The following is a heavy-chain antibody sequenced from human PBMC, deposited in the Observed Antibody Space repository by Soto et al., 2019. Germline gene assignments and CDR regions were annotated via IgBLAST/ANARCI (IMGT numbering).Heavy chain of an antibody. Sequence: GESLKISCKGSGYSFTTYWIGWVRQMPGKGLELMGIMYPGDSDTRYSPSLQGQVTISADKSISTAYLQWSSLKASDTAIYYCARGSSPPTYYFDYWGQGTLVTVSS. CDR1: GYSFTTYW. D-gene: IGHD2-2*01. V-gene: IGHV5-51*01. J-gene: IGHJ4*02. CDR3: ARGSSPPTYYFDY. CDR2: MYPGDSDT.